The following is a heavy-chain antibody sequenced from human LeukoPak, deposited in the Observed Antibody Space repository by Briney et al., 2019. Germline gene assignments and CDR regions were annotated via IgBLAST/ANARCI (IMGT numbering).Heavy chain of an antibody. CDR3: ARDKDYAFDY. CDR1: GFTFSSYS. V-gene: IGHV3-48*01. Sequence: PGGSLRLSYAASGFTFSSYSMNWVRQAPGKGLEWVSYISSISGTINYSDSVKGRFTISTDNAKNSLYLQMNSLRAEDTAVYYCARDKDYAFDYWGQGTLVTVSS. D-gene: IGHD4/OR15-4a*01. CDR2: ISSISGTI. J-gene: IGHJ4*02.